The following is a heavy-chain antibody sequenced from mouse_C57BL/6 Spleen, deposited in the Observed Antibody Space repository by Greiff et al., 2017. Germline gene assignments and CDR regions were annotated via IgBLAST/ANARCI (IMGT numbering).Heavy chain of an antibody. V-gene: IGHV1-76*01. CDR3: ARHYYGSSYGYFDV. CDR2: IYPGSGNT. Sequence: QVQLQQSGAELVRPGASVKLSCKASGYTFPDYYINWVKQRPGQGLEWIARIYPGSGNTYYNEKFKGKATLTAEKSSSTAYMQLSSLTSEDSAVYFCARHYYGSSYGYFDVWGTGTTVTVSS. J-gene: IGHJ1*03. D-gene: IGHD1-1*01. CDR1: GYTFPDYY.